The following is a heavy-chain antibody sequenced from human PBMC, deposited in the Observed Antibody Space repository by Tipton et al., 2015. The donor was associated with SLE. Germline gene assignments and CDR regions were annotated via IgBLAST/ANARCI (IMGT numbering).Heavy chain of an antibody. J-gene: IGHJ5*02. Sequence: QSGAEVKKPGASVKISCKGSGYTFTRYAMNWVRQAPGQGLEWMGWINTNTGNPTNAQGFTGRFVLSLDTSVSTAYLEISSLKAEDTAVYYCARYDSSDFGTIDLWGQGTLVTVSS. CDR1: GYTFTRYA. D-gene: IGHD3-22*01. CDR3: ARYDSSDFGTIDL. V-gene: IGHV7-4-1*02. CDR2: INTNTGNP.